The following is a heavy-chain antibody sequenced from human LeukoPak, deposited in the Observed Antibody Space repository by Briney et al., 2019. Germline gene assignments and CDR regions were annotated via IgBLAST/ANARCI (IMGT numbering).Heavy chain of an antibody. V-gene: IGHV4-61*02. CDR2: IYTSGST. CDR1: GGSISSGSYY. D-gene: IGHD3-10*01. J-gene: IGHJ4*02. Sequence: PSETLSLTCTVSGGSISSGSYYWRWIRQPAGKGLEWIGRIYTSGSTNYNPSLKSRVTISVDTSKNQFSLKLSSVTAADTAVYYCARSYVGSGSYYDYWGQGTLVTVSS. CDR3: ARSYVGSGSYYDY.